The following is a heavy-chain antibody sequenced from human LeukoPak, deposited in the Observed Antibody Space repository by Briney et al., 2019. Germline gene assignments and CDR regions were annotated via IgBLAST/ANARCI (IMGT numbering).Heavy chain of an antibody. CDR2: ISAYNGNT. D-gene: IGHD1-26*01. CDR3: ARKWELAYYYGMDV. CDR1: GYTFTSYG. V-gene: IGHV1-18*01. J-gene: IGHJ6*02. Sequence: ASVKVSCKASGYTFTSYGISWVRQAPGQGLEWMGWISAYNGNTNYAQKPQGRVTMTTDTSTSTAYMELRSLRSDDTAVYYCARKWELAYYYGMDVWGQGTTVTVSS.